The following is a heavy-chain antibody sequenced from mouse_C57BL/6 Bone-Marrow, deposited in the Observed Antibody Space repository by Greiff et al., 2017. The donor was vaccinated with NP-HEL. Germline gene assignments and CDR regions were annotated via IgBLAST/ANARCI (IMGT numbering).Heavy chain of an antibody. CDR2: IDPNSGGT. CDR1: GYTFTSYW. D-gene: IGHD1-1*01. J-gene: IGHJ2*01. Sequence: VQLQQPGAELVKPGASVKLSCKASGYTFTSYWMHWVKQRPGRGLEWIGRIDPNSGGTKYNEKFKSKATLTVDKPSSTAYMQLSSLTSEDSAVYYCARSLKFITTVVAKDYWGQGTTLTVSS. V-gene: IGHV1-72*01. CDR3: ARSLKFITTVVAKDY.